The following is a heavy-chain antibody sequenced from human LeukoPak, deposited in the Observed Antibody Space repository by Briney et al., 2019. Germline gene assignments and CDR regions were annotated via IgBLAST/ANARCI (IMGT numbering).Heavy chain of an antibody. D-gene: IGHD1-26*01. V-gene: IGHV3-64*01. CDR2: ISSNGGST. Sequence: GGSLRLSCAASGFTFSSYAMHWVRQAPGKGLEYVSAISSNGGSTYYANSVKGRFTISRDNSKNTLYLQMGSLRAEDMAVYYCARGDSGSHHSAFDIWGQGTMVTVSS. CDR1: GFTFSSYA. J-gene: IGHJ3*02. CDR3: ARGDSGSHHSAFDI.